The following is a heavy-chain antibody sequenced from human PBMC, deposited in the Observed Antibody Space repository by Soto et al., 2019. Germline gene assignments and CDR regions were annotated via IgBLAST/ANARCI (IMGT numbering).Heavy chain of an antibody. CDR1: GYSFTSYL. CDR2: IYPGGSDA. J-gene: IGHJ4*02. Sequence: GESLKISCKGSGYSFTSYLIGWVRQMPGKGLESMGIIYPGGSDARYSPSFQGQVTISADKSTSTASLQWSSLKASDTAMYYCARRNGSQYYFDYWGQGTLVTVSS. V-gene: IGHV5-51*01. D-gene: IGHD1-26*01. CDR3: ARRNGSQYYFDY.